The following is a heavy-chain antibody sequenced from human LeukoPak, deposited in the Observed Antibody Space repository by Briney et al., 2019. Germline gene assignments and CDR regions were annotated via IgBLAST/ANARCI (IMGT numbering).Heavy chain of an antibody. Sequence: PSETLSLTCAVYGGSFSGYYWSWIRQPPGKGLEWIGEINHSGSTNYNPSLKSRVTISVDTSKNQFSLKLSPVTAADTAVYYCARHGIAAAVNFDYWGQGTLVTVSS. D-gene: IGHD6-13*01. CDR1: GGSFSGYY. J-gene: IGHJ4*02. CDR2: INHSGST. CDR3: ARHGIAAAVNFDY. V-gene: IGHV4-34*01.